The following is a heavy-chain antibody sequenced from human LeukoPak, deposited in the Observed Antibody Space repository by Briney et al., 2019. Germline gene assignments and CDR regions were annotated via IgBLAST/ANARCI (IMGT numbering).Heavy chain of an antibody. D-gene: IGHD2-15*01. J-gene: IGHJ4*02. Sequence: GGSLRLSCAASGFTVSSNYMGWVRQAPGKGLEWVSVIYSGGSTYYADSVKGRFTISRDNSKNTLYLQMNSLRAEDTAVYYCARVGSVVAAHFDYWGQGTLVTVSS. V-gene: IGHV3-53*01. CDR1: GFTVSSNY. CDR3: ARVGSVVAAHFDY. CDR2: IYSGGST.